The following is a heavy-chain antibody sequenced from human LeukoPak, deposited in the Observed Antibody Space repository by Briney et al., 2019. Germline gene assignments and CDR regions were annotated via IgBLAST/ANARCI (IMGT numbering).Heavy chain of an antibody. D-gene: IGHD3-10*01. CDR1: GYTFTGYY. CDR3: ARVAVSMVRGVIIAGPFDP. CDR2: INPNRGGT. J-gene: IGHJ5*02. V-gene: IGHV1-2*02. Sequence: ASLKDSCKASGYTFTGYYMRCVRQAPGQGLECMAWINPNRGGTNYAQKVQSRVTMTRERSISTAYMELSRLRSDDMAVYCCARVAVSMVRGVIIAGPFDPWGQGTLVTVSS.